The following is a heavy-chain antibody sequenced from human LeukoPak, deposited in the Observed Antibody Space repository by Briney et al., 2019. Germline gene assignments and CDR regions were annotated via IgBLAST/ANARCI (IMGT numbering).Heavy chain of an antibody. CDR3: AGDSGSDSWYSDY. CDR1: GFSFSDHY. Sequence: PGGSLRLSCAASGFSFSDHYMGWIRQPPGKGLEWIGSIYYSGSTYYNPSLKSRVTISVDTSKNQFSLKLSSVTAADTAVYYCAGDSGSDSWYSDYWGQGTLVTVSS. CDR2: IYYSGST. V-gene: IGHV4-38-2*02. D-gene: IGHD1-26*01. J-gene: IGHJ4*02.